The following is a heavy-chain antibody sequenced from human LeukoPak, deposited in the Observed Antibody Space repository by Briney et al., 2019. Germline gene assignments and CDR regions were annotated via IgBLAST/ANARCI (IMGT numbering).Heavy chain of an antibody. CDR1: GGSISSYY. D-gene: IGHD6-6*01. J-gene: IGHJ6*03. Sequence: SETLSLTCTVSGGSISSYYWSWIRQPPGKGLERIGYIYYSGNTNYNPSLKSRVTISVDTSKNQFSLKLTSVTAADTAVYYCASAYSRSSGFYYYMDVWGKGTTVTVSS. CDR2: IYYSGNT. V-gene: IGHV4-59*01. CDR3: ASAYSRSSGFYYYMDV.